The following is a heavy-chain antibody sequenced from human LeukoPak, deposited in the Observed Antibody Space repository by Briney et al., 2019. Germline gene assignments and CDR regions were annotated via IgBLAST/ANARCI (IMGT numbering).Heavy chain of an antibody. V-gene: IGHV4-34*01. CDR3: ARGRIAVAGTRIYYYYGMDV. CDR1: GGSFSAYY. CDR2: INHSGST. Sequence: SETLSLTCAVYGGSFSAYYWSWIRQPPGKGLEWIGEINHSGSTNYNPSLKSRVTISVDTSKNQFSLKLSSVTAADTAVYYCARGRIAVAGTRIYYYYGMDVWGQGTTVTVSS. D-gene: IGHD6-19*01. J-gene: IGHJ6*02.